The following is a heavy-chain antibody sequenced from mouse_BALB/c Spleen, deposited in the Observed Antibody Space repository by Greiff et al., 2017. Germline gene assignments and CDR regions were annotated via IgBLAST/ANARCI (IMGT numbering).Heavy chain of an antibody. CDR2: IWAGGST. J-gene: IGHJ2*01. CDR3: ARSTTVVGFYFDY. D-gene: IGHD1-1*01. Sequence: VQLKESGPGLVAPSQSLSITCTVSGFSLTSYGVHWVRQPPGKGLEWLGVIWAGGSTNYNSALMSRLSISKDNSKSQVFLKMNSLQTDDTAMYYCARSTTVVGFYFDYWGQGTTLTVSS. CDR1: GFSLTSYG. V-gene: IGHV2-9*02.